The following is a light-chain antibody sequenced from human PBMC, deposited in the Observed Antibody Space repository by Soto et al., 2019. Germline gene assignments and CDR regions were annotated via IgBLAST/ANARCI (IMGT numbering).Light chain of an antibody. V-gene: IGKV1-5*03. Sequence: DIQMTQSPSTLSASVGDRVTITCRASQSVRIWVAWYQQKQGQAPDLLIYKASTLETGVPSRFTGSGSGTEFTLTISSLQPDDFATYYCQQYNTYSTFGQGTKV. CDR3: QQYNTYST. CDR1: QSVRIW. J-gene: IGKJ1*01. CDR2: KAS.